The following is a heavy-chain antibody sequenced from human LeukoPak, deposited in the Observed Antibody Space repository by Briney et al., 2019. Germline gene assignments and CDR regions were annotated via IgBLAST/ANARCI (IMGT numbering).Heavy chain of an antibody. J-gene: IGHJ4*02. CDR1: GGSITSYY. Sequence: SETLSLTCTVSGGSITSYYWSWIRQPPGKGLESIGYIYHSGSTTYSPSLKSRVTISVDTSKSQFSLKLSSVTAADTAVYYCASVYGSGSSRFDYWGQGTLVTVSS. CDR3: ASVYGSGSSRFDY. D-gene: IGHD3-10*01. V-gene: IGHV4-59*01. CDR2: IYHSGST.